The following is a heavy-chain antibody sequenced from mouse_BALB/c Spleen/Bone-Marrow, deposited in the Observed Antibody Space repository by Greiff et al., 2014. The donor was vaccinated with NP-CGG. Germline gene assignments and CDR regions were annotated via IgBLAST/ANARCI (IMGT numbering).Heavy chain of an antibody. D-gene: IGHD2-14*01. V-gene: IGHV14-3*02. CDR1: GFNIKDTY. Sequence: VQLQQSGAELVKPGASVRLSCTASGFNIKDTYMDWVKQRPGQGLEWIGRIDPANGNTKYDPKFQGKATITADTSSNTAYLQLSSLTSEDTAVYYCARYRLGTYFDYWGQGTTLTVSS. CDR3: ARYRLGTYFDY. CDR2: IDPANGNT. J-gene: IGHJ2*01.